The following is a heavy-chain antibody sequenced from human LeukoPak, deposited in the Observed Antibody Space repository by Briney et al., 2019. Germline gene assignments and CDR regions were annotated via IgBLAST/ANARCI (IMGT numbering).Heavy chain of an antibody. CDR3: AKDGEIAADGSYWYFDV. J-gene: IGHJ2*01. CDR1: GFTFRTYY. D-gene: IGHD6-13*01. V-gene: IGHV3-30*19. CDR2: ISYDGSNK. Sequence: PGRSLRLSCAASGFTFRTYYMHWVRQAPGKGLEWVAVISYDGSNKYYTDSVKGRFTISRDNSKNTLYVQMKSLRAEDTAVYYCAKDGEIAADGSYWYFDVWGRGTLVTVSS.